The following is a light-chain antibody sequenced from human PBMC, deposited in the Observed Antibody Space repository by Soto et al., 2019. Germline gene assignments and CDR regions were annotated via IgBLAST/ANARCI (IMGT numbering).Light chain of an antibody. CDR2: GAS. J-gene: IGKJ1*01. Sequence: EIVMTQSPAPLSLSPGETATLSCRASQSVSTNLAWYQQRPGQAPRLLIYGASTRATGIPARFSGSGSGTEFTLTISSLQSEDFAVYYCQQSNEWPTWTFGQGTKVEVK. CDR3: QQSNEWPTWT. CDR1: QSVSTN. V-gene: IGKV3-15*01.